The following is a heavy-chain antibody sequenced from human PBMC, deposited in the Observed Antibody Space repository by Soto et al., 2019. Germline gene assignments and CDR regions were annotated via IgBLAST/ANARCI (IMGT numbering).Heavy chain of an antibody. CDR3: AKDPNGDYVGAFDI. D-gene: IGHD4-17*01. V-gene: IGHV3-23*01. J-gene: IGHJ3*02. Sequence: EVQLLESGGGLVQPGGSLRLSCAASGFSFSSYAMSWVRQAPGKGPEWVSGISASGSKTYYRDSVKGRSTISRDNSKNTLYLQMNSLRAEDPAIYYCAKDPNGDYVGAFDIWGQGTVVTVSS. CDR2: ISASGSKT. CDR1: GFSFSSYA.